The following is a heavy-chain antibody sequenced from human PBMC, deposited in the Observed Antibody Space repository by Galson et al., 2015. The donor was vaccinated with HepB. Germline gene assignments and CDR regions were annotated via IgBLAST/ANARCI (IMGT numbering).Heavy chain of an antibody. J-gene: IGHJ3*01. D-gene: IGHD1-14*01. V-gene: IGHV4-34*01. CDR2: VYYSGSA. CDR3: ARWRTRGAAFDV. CDR1: GGSFSGYS. Sequence: ETLSLTCSVSGGSFSGYSWTWIRQPPGKLLEWIANVYYSGSAYYNPSLRSRVTISIDTSRNQFSPNLTSVTAADTAFYYCARWRTRGAAFDVWGRGTMVIVSS.